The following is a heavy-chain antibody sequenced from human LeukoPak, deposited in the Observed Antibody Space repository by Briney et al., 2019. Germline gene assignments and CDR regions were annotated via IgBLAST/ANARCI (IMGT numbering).Heavy chain of an antibody. D-gene: IGHD5-18*01. V-gene: IGHV3-53*01. CDR3: ASGYSYPGGAFDI. CDR2: IYSCGST. J-gene: IGHJ3*02. Sequence: GGSLRLSCAASGFTVSSNYMNWVRQAPGKGLEWVSVIYSCGSTYYADSVKGRFTISRDNSKNTLYLQMNSLRAEDTAVYYCASGYSYPGGAFDIWGQGTMVTVSS. CDR1: GFTVSSNY.